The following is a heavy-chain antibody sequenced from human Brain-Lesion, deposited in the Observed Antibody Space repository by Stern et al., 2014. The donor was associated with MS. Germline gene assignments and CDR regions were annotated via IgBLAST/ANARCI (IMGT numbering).Heavy chain of an antibody. Sequence: EVQLEESGGDLVQPGRSLRLSCAAFGFTFDDYAMHWVRQAPGKGLEWVACISLNSGTIGYADSVKGLFTTSRDNAYSSLYLQMNSLRPEDTALYYCARDITGSSAYFAYWGQGTLVTVSS. CDR2: ISLNSGTI. CDR3: ARDITGSSAYFAY. J-gene: IGHJ4*02. D-gene: IGHD1-14*01. V-gene: IGHV3-9*01. CDR1: GFTFDDYA.